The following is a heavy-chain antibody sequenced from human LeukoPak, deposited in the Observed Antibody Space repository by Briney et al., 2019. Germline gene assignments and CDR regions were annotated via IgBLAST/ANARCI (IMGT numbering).Heavy chain of an antibody. CDR2: ISSSSRYI. Sequence: GGSLRLSCTASGFTFSSHWMHWVRQAPGKGLEWVSSISSSSRYIYYADSVKGRFTISRDDAKNSLYLQMNSLRAEDTAVYYCARAFDTSWDYYYMDVWGKGTTVTVSS. CDR1: GFTFSSHW. V-gene: IGHV3-21*01. J-gene: IGHJ6*03. CDR3: ARAFDTSWDYYYMDV. D-gene: IGHD2-2*01.